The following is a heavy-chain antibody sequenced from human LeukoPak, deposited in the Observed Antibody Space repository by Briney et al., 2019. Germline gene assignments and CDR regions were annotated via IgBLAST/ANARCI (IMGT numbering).Heavy chain of an antibody. V-gene: IGHV3-23*01. CDR1: GFTFSSYA. J-gene: IGHJ4*02. D-gene: IGHD6-13*01. CDR2: ISGSGGST. CDR3: AKDGYSSSWSLTEVFFGGDY. Sequence: GGSLRLSCAASGFTFSSYAMSWVRQAPGKGLEWVSAISGSGGSTYYADSVKGRFTISRDNSKNTLYLQMNSLRAEDTAVYYCAKDGYSSSWSLTEVFFGGDYWGQGTLVTVSS.